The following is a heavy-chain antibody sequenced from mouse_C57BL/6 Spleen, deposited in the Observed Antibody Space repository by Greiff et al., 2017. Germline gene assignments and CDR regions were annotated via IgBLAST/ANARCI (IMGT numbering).Heavy chain of an antibody. CDR2: IYPGSGST. V-gene: IGHV1-55*01. CDR3: ARGGQLRLRKYFDY. J-gene: IGHJ2*01. CDR1: GYNFTSYW. Sequence: QVQLQQPGAELVKPGASVKMSCKASGYNFTSYWITWVKQRPGQGLEWIGDIYPGSGSTNYNEKFKSKATLTVDTSSSTAYMQLSSLTSEDSAVYYRARGGQLRLRKYFDYWGQGTTLTVSS. D-gene: IGHD3-2*02.